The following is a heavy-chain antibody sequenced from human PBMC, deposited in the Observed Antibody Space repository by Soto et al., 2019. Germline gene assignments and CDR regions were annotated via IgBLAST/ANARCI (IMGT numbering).Heavy chain of an antibody. D-gene: IGHD2-2*01. Sequence: QSGGSLRLSCAASGFTFSSYAMHWVRQAPGKGLEWVAVISYDGSNKYYADSVKGRFTISRDNSKNTLYLQMNSLRAEDTAVYYCARENLGYCSSTSCYQAFDIWGQGTMVTVSS. CDR1: GFTFSSYA. CDR3: ARENLGYCSSTSCYQAFDI. J-gene: IGHJ3*02. V-gene: IGHV3-30-3*01. CDR2: ISYDGSNK.